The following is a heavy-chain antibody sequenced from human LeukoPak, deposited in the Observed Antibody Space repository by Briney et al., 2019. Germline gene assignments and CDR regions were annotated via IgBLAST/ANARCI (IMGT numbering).Heavy chain of an antibody. CDR3: ARRWLQLHAFDI. Sequence: PGGSLRLSCEASGFTFSSYAMAWVRQAPGKGLEWVSTIYASGHNTYYADSVKGRFTISRDNAKNSLYLQMNSLRAEDTAVYYCARRWLQLHAFDIWGQGTMVTVSS. V-gene: IGHV3-23*01. CDR2: IYASGHNT. D-gene: IGHD5-24*01. J-gene: IGHJ3*02. CDR1: GFTFSSYA.